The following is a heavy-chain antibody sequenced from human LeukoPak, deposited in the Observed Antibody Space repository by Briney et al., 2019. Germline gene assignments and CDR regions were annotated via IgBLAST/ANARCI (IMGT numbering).Heavy chain of an antibody. CDR2: IRHNGGHT. CDR3: AKLRFLEWLMDAFDT. V-gene: IGHV3-23*01. CDR1: GFTFSSYG. D-gene: IGHD3-3*01. Sequence: GGSLRLSCAASGFTFSSYGMRWVRHAPGKGLEWISDIRHNGGHTYYADSVKGRFTISRDNSQSTLYLQMNSLRVEDTAVYYCAKLRFLEWLMDAFDTWGQGTMVAVSS. J-gene: IGHJ3*02.